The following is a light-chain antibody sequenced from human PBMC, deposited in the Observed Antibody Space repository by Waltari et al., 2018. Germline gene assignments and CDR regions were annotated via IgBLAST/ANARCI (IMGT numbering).Light chain of an antibody. CDR2: WAS. J-gene: IGKJ1*01. Sequence: DIEMTQSPDSLAVSLGERATIHCKSSQSFLCNSMKNTFLTWYQKRAGQPPTLLIYWASTRRCGVSARFSGNGSGTDFTLTINSLQAEDVATYYCQQYYRTPWTFGQGTEVEIK. V-gene: IGKV4-1*01. CDR3: QQYYRTPWT. CDR1: QSFLCNSMKNTF.